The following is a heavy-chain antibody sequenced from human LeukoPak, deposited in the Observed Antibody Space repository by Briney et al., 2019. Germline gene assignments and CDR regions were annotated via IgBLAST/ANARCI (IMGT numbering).Heavy chain of an antibody. J-gene: IGHJ6*02. Sequence: SETLSLTCAVYGGSFSGYYWSWIRQPPGKGLEWIGEINHSGSTNYNPSLKSRVTISADTSKNQFSLKLSSVTAADTAVYYCARLNPGYCSSTSCYRGRYYYYGMDVWGQGTTVTVSS. CDR1: GGSFSGYY. CDR3: ARLNPGYCSSTSCYRGRYYYYGMDV. D-gene: IGHD2-2*02. CDR2: INHSGST. V-gene: IGHV4-34*01.